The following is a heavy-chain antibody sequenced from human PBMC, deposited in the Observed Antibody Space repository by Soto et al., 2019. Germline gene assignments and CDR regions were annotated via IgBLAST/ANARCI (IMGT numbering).Heavy chain of an antibody. D-gene: IGHD5-12*01. V-gene: IGHV3-30*18. CDR2: ISYDGSDK. CDR1: GFTFNNSG. CDR3: VKDRVPGAYGNYYGMDV. J-gene: IGHJ6*02. Sequence: GGSLRLSCRVSGFTFNNSGMHCVRQAPGKGLEWMAVISYDGSDKYYADSVKGRVIISRDNSKNTLNLEMNSLRAEDTAIYYCVKDRVPGAYGNYYGMDVWGQGTTVTVSS.